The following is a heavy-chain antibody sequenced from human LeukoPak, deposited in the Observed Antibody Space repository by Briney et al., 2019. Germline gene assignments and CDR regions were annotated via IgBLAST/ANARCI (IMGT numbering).Heavy chain of an antibody. V-gene: IGHV4-34*01. CDR1: GGSFSGYY. CDR3: ARLYTIFGVVISYFDY. CDR2: INHSGST. J-gene: IGHJ4*02. D-gene: IGHD3-3*01. Sequence: SETLSLTCAVYGGSFSGYYWSWIRQPPGKGLEWIGEINHSGSTNYNPSLKSRVTISVDTSKNQFSLKLSSVTAADTAVYYCARLYTIFGVVISYFDYWGQGTLVTVSS.